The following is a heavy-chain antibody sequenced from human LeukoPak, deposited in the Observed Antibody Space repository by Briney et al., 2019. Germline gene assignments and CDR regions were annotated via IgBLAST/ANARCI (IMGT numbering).Heavy chain of an antibody. CDR1: GFTFSRYS. D-gene: IGHD6-13*01. Sequence: GGSLRLSCAASGFTFSRYSMNWVRQAPGKGLEWVSSISSSGSTIYYADSVKGRFTISRDNAKNSLYLQMNSLRAEDTAVYYCARGPRRPSSWHADGKGPFDYWGQGTLVTVSS. CDR2: ISSSGSTI. V-gene: IGHV3-48*04. CDR3: ARGPRRPSSWHADGKGPFDY. J-gene: IGHJ4*02.